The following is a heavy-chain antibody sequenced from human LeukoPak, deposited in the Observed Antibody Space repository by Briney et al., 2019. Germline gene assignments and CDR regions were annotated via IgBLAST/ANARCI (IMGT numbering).Heavy chain of an antibody. D-gene: IGHD3-10*01. J-gene: IGHJ4*02. V-gene: IGHV3-49*03. Sequence: GGSLRLSCTASGFTFGDYAMSWFRQAPGKGLEWVGFIRSKAYGGTTEYAASVKGRFTISRDNSKNTLYLQMNSLRAEDTAVYYCARDRDYYYDWGQGTLVTVSS. CDR1: GFTFGDYA. CDR2: IRSKAYGGTT. CDR3: ARDRDYYYD.